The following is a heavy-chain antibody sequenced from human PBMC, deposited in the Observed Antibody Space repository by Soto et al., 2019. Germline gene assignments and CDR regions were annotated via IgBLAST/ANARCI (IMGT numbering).Heavy chain of an antibody. CDR1: GGSFSGYY. Sequence: PSETLSLTCAVYGGSFSGYYWSWIRQPPGKGLEWIGEINHSGSTNYNPSLKSRVTISVDTSKNQFSLKLSSVTAADTAVYYCARVGSHYYDPLTDYWGQGTLVTVSS. CDR3: ARVGSHYYDPLTDY. J-gene: IGHJ4*02. D-gene: IGHD3-22*01. CDR2: INHSGST. V-gene: IGHV4-34*01.